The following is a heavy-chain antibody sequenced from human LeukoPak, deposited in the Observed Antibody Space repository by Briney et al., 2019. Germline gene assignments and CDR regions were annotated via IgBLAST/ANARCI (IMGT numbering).Heavy chain of an antibody. CDR1: GFTFSSYW. CDR2: IKQDGGEK. V-gene: IGHV3-7*01. J-gene: IGHJ4*02. CDR3: ARDLAAAVRGVIIY. D-gene: IGHD3-10*01. Sequence: PGGSLRLSCAASGFTFSSYWMSWVRQVPGKGLEWVANIKQDGGEKYYVDSVKGRFTISRDNAKNSLYLQMNSLRAEDTAVYYCARDLAAAVRGVIIYWGQGTLVTVSS.